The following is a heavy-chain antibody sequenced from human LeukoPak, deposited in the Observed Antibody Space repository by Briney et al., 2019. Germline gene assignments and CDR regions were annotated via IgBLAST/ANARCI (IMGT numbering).Heavy chain of an antibody. Sequence: ASVKVSCKASGYTFTSYDINWVRQATGQGLEWMGWMNPNSGNTGYAQKFQGRVTMTRDTSIGTASMEFSSLTSDDTAVYYCARQSGTYWGLDYWGQGTLVTVSS. J-gene: IGHJ4*02. CDR2: MNPNSGNT. CDR1: GYTFTSYD. D-gene: IGHD1-26*01. CDR3: ARQSGTYWGLDY. V-gene: IGHV1-8*01.